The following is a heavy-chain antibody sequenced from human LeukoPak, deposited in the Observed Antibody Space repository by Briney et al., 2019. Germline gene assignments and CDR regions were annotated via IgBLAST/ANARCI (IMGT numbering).Heavy chain of an antibody. CDR2: IYYSGST. CDR3: ARGRDYVWGSYRYTLDY. J-gene: IGHJ4*02. CDR1: GGSISSGGYS. V-gene: IGHV4-30-4*07. D-gene: IGHD3-16*02. Sequence: PSETLSLTCAVSGGSISSGGYSWSWIRQPPGKGLEWIGYIYYSGSTYYNPSLKSRVTISVDTSKNQFSLKLSSVTAADTAVYYCARGRDYVWGSYRYTLDYWGQGTLVTVSS.